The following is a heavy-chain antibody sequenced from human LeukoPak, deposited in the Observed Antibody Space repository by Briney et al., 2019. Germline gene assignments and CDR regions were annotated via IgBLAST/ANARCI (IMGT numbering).Heavy chain of an antibody. D-gene: IGHD6-6*01. CDR3: ATELLGNHYSSSSANWFDP. CDR2: INHSGST. Sequence: PSETLSLTCAVYGGSFSGYYWSWIRQPPGKGLEWIGEINHSGSTNYNPSLKSRVTISVDTSKNQFSLKLSSVTAADTAVYYCATELLGNHYSSSSANWFDPWGQGTLVTVSS. CDR1: GGSFSGYY. J-gene: IGHJ5*02. V-gene: IGHV4-34*01.